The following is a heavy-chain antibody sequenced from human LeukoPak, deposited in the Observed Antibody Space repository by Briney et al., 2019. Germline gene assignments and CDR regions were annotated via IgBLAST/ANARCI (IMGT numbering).Heavy chain of an antibody. CDR1: GFTFSSYS. D-gene: IGHD3-22*01. CDR3: AREDSSGYSTYFDY. CDR2: ISSSSSYI. Sequence: GGSLRLSCAASGFTFSSYSMNWVRQAPGKGLEWVSSISSSSSYIYYADSVKGRFTISRDNAKNSLYLQMNSLRADDTAVYYCAREDSSGYSTYFDYWGQGTLVTVSS. V-gene: IGHV3-21*01. J-gene: IGHJ4*02.